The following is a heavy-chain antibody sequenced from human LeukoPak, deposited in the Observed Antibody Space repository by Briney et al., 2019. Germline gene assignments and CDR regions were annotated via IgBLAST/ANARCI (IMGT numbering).Heavy chain of an antibody. V-gene: IGHV3-21*01. Sequence: GGSLRLSCAASGFTFSSYNMNWVRQAPGKGLEWVSSITSGSSYIYYADSVKGRFTISRDNAKNSMYLQMNSLRAEDTAVYYCARDEIYYDILTGYRHFDYWGQGTLVTVFS. J-gene: IGHJ4*02. D-gene: IGHD3-9*01. CDR2: ITSGSSYI. CDR3: ARDEIYYDILTGYRHFDY. CDR1: GFTFSSYN.